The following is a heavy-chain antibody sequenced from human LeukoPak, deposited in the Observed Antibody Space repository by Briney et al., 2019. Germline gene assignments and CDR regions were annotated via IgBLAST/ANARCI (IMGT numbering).Heavy chain of an antibody. CDR3: ARQVRDAVSPFDY. CDR2: IYPGDSDT. CDR1: GYSFTSYW. J-gene: IGHJ4*02. V-gene: IGHV5-51*01. Sequence: GESLQISCQGSGYSFTSYWIGWVRQMPGKGLEWMGIIYPGDSDTRYSPSFQGQVTISADKSISTAYLQWSSLKASDTAMYYCARQVRDAVSPFDYWGQGTLVTVSP. D-gene: IGHD6-19*01.